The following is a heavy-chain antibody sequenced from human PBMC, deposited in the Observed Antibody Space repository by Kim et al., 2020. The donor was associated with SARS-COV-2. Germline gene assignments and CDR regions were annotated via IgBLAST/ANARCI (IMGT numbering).Heavy chain of an antibody. CDR3: AGGRSGGYCDF. CDR2: ISYDGGSK. J-gene: IGHJ4*02. D-gene: IGHD3-3*01. CDR1: GFTFSTYP. Sequence: GGSLRLSCAASGFTFSTYPMHWVRQAPGKGLEWVASISYDGGSKYYAESVKGRFTISRDNSKNTLSLQMNSLRPDDTAVYYCAGGRSGGYCDFWGQGTLVTVSS. V-gene: IGHV3-30-3*01.